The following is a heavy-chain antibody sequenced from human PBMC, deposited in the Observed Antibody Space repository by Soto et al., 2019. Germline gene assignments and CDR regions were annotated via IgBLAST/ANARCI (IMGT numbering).Heavy chain of an antibody. CDR1: GGSISSGGYY. V-gene: IGHV4-31*03. D-gene: IGHD5-12*01. Sequence: QVQLQESGPGLVKPSQTLSLTCTVSGGSISSGGYYWSWIRQHPGKGLEWIGYIYYSGSTYYNPSFKSRVTISVDTSKNQFSLKLSSVTAADTAVYYCARTPSGYDRTKFDYWGQGTLVTVSS. CDR3: ARTPSGYDRTKFDY. J-gene: IGHJ4*02. CDR2: IYYSGST.